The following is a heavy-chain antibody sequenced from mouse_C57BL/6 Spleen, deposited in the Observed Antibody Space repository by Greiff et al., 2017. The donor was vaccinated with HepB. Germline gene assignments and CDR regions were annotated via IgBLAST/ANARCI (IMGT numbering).Heavy chain of an antibody. J-gene: IGHJ1*03. V-gene: IGHV5-4*01. Sequence: EVKLMESGGGLVKPGGSLKLSCAASGFTFSSYAMSWVRQTPEKRLEWVATISDGGSYTYYPDNVKGRFTISRDNAKNNLYLQMSHLKSEDTAMYYCARDQGLGRGYFDVWGTGTTVTVSS. CDR1: GFTFSSYA. CDR3: ARDQGLGRGYFDV. D-gene: IGHD4-1*01. CDR2: ISDGGSYT.